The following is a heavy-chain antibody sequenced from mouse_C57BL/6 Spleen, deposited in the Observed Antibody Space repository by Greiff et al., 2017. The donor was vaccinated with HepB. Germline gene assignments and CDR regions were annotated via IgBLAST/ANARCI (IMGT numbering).Heavy chain of an antibody. CDR2: IRSKSNNYAT. CDR3: VRDGYYVETWFAY. CDR1: GFSFNTYA. D-gene: IGHD2-3*01. Sequence: EVQLQESGGGLVQPKGSLKLSCAASGFSFNTYAMNWVRQAPGKGLEWVARIRSKSNNYATYYADSVKDRFTISRDDSESMLYLQMNNLKTEDTAMYYCVRDGYYVETWFAYWGQGTLVTVSA. V-gene: IGHV10-1*01. J-gene: IGHJ3*01.